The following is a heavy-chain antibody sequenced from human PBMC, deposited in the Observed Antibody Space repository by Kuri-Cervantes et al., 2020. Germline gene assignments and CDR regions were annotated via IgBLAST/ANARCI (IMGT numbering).Heavy chain of an antibody. CDR1: GFTFSHYA. Sequence: GASLKISCAASGFTFSHYAMTWVRQAPGKGREWVSTISGNGDPYYAQSVEGRFIISRDNSMITVVLQMNSLRAEDTAMYYCARDGYNYDYWGQGTLVTVSS. D-gene: IGHD5-24*01. CDR3: ARDGYNYDY. V-gene: IGHV3-23*01. CDR2: ISGNGDP. J-gene: IGHJ4*02.